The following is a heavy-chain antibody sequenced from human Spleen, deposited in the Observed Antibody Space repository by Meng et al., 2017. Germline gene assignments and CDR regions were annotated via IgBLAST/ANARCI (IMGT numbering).Heavy chain of an antibody. D-gene: IGHD3-16*01. CDR1: GGSISDYY. CDR2: IYYSGTT. V-gene: IGHV4-59*01. CDR3: ARSSVWGIYGYYFDY. J-gene: IGHJ4*02. Sequence: GSLRLSCTVSGGSISDYYWSWIRQPPGEGLEWIGYIYYSGTTNYNPSLKSRVTISVDTSKNQFSLKPSSVTAADTAVYYCARSSVWGIYGYYFDYWGQGTLVTVSS.